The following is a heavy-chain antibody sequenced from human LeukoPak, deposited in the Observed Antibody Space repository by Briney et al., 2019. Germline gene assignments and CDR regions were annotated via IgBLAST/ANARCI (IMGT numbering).Heavy chain of an antibody. CDR1: GGSISSSNW. J-gene: IGHJ4*02. V-gene: IGHV4-4*02. CDR3: ARAGWELLGTFDY. D-gene: IGHD1-26*01. Sequence: RPSGTLSLTCAVSGGSISSSNWWSWVRQPPGKGLEWIGEIYHSGSTNYNPSLKSRVTISVDKSKNQFSLKLSSVTAADTAVYYCARAGWELLGTFDYWGQGTLVTVSS. CDR2: IYHSGST.